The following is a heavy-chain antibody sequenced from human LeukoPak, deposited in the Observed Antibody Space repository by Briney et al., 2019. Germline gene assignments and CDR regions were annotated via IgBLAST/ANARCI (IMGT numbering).Heavy chain of an antibody. V-gene: IGHV5-51*01. CDR2: IYPGDSDT. CDR3: ARLFRYSSSPADY. J-gene: IGHJ4*02. D-gene: IGHD6-6*01. Sequence: IYPGDSDTRYSPSFQGQVTISADKSISTAYLQWSSLKASDTAMYYCARLFRYSSSPADYWGQGTLVTVSS.